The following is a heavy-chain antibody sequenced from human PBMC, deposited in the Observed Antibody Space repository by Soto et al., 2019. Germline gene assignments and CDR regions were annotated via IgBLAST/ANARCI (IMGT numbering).Heavy chain of an antibody. CDR1: GFTFSNAW. CDR3: TTSRYFDWLLFS. Sequence: EVQLVESGGGLVKPGGSLRLSCAASGFTFSNAWMSWVRQAPGKGLEWVGRIKSNTDGGTTDYAAPVKGRFTISRDDSKNTLYLQMNSLKTEDTAVYYCTTSRYFDWLLFSWGQGTLVTVSS. CDR2: IKSNTDGGTT. V-gene: IGHV3-15*01. D-gene: IGHD3-9*01. J-gene: IGHJ5*02.